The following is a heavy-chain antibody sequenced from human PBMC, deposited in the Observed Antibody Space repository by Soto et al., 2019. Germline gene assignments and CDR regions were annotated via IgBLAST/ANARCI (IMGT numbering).Heavy chain of an antibody. CDR3: ARATFNSHIVVVPAANWFDT. D-gene: IGHD2-2*01. V-gene: IGHV4-31*03. Sequence: SETLSLTCTVSGGSISSGGYYWSWIRQHPGKGLEWIGYIYYSGSTYYNPSLKSRVTISVDTSKNQFSLNLSSVTAADTAVYYCARATFNSHIVVVPAANWFDTWGQGTLVTVSS. J-gene: IGHJ5*02. CDR2: IYYSGST. CDR1: GGSISSGGYY.